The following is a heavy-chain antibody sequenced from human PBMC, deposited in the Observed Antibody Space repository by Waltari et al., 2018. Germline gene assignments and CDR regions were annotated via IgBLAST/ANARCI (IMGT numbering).Heavy chain of an antibody. CDR1: GFTFTSSA. Sequence: QVQLVQSGAEVKEPGASVKVSCQASGFTFTSSAMHRVRQAPGQRLERMGWTNAGNGNTKYSQKFQGRVTITRDTSASTAYMELSSLRSEDTAVYYCARQRTAAAGRSYFDYWGQGTLVTVSS. V-gene: IGHV1-3*01. D-gene: IGHD6-13*01. CDR2: TNAGNGNT. J-gene: IGHJ4*02. CDR3: ARQRTAAAGRSYFDY.